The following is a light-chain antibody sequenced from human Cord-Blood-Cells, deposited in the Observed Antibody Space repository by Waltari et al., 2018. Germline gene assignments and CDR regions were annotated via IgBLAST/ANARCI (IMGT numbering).Light chain of an antibody. CDR3: GTWDSSLSAEAV. Sequence: QSVLTQPPSVSAAPGQKVTISCSGSSSNLGNNYVSWYQQLPGTAPKLLIYENNKRPSGIPDRFSGSKSGTSATLGITGLQTGDEADYYCGTWDSSLSAEAVFGTGTKVTVL. J-gene: IGLJ1*01. V-gene: IGLV1-51*02. CDR1: SSNLGNNY. CDR2: ENN.